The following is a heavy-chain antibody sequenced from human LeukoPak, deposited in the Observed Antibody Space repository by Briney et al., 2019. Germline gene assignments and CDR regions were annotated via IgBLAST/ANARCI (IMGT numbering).Heavy chain of an antibody. CDR1: GGTFSSYA. CDR2: IIPIFGTA. V-gene: IGHV1-69*13. CDR3: ARGSGDYYYYYGMDV. Sequence: SVKVSCKVSGGTFSSYAISWVRQAPGQGLEWMGGIIPIFGTANYAQKFQGRVTITADESTSTAYMELSSLRSEDTAVYYCARGSGDYYYYYGMDVWGQGTTVTVSS. J-gene: IGHJ6*02.